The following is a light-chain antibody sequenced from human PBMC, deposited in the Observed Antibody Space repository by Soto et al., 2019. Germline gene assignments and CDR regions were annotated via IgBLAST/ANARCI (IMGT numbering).Light chain of an antibody. CDR2: RTS. CDR3: QQRGNWPPGFT. J-gene: IGKJ3*01. CDR1: QSINNN. Sequence: EIVMTQSPATLSVSPGERATLFCRASQSINNNLAWYQQKPGQAPRLIMFRTSTRATGVPARFSGSGSETEFNITISSLQSEDFAVYYCQQRGNWPPGFTFGPGTTVDMK. V-gene: IGKV3-15*01.